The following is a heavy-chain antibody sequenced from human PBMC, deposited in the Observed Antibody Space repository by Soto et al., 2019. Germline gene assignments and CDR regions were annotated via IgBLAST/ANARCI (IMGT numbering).Heavy chain of an antibody. J-gene: IGHJ6*02. CDR3: ARDNSYSAGGTMGYYYGMDV. Sequence: QVQLQESGPGLVKPSQTLSLTCTVSGGSIRSGGYYWSWIRQHPGKGLEWLGYIYYSGSTYYNPSLKSRVTLAVDTSKNQYHLKLSSVTAADTAVYYCARDNSYSAGGTMGYYYGMDVWGQGTTVTVSS. D-gene: IGHD1-1*01. CDR2: IYYSGST. V-gene: IGHV4-31*03. CDR1: GGSIRSGGYY.